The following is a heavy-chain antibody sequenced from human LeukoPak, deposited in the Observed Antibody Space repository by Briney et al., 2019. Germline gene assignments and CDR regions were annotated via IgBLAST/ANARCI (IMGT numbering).Heavy chain of an antibody. J-gene: IGHJ3*02. V-gene: IGHV1-18*04. CDR3: ARSRRITMIVVSDAFDI. D-gene: IGHD3-22*01. CDR1: GYTFTGYY. CDR2: ISAYNGNT. Sequence: ASVKVSCKASGYTFTGYYMHWVRQAPGQGLEWMGWISAYNGNTNYAQKLQGRVTMTTDTSTSTAYMELRSLRSDDTAAYYCARSRRITMIVVSDAFDIWGQGTMVTVSS.